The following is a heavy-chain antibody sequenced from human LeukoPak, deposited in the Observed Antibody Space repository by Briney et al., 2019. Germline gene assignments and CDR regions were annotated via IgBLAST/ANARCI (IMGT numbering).Heavy chain of an antibody. Sequence: PSEILSLTCAVSGYSISSGYYWGWIRQPPGKGLEWIGSIYHSGSTYYNPSLKSRVTISVDTSKNQFSLKLSSVTAADTAVYYCARSPGGFVVVPAAIDYWGQGTLVTVSS. CDR3: ARSPGGFVVVPAAIDY. V-gene: IGHV4-38-2*01. D-gene: IGHD2-2*01. J-gene: IGHJ4*02. CDR1: GYSISSGYY. CDR2: IYHSGST.